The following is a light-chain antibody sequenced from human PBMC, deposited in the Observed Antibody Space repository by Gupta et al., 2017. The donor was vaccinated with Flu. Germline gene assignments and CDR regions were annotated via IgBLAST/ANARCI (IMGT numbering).Light chain of an antibody. CDR1: SSNIGSNT. CDR2: SNN. J-gene: IGLJ3*02. Sequence: QSILTQPPSTSGPPGQRVSISCSGGSSNIGSNTVTWYQQLPVTAPKVLIHSNNHRPSGVPDRFSGSKSGTSASLAISGLQSEDEADYYCAAWDDSRNTWVFGGGTKLTVL. V-gene: IGLV1-44*01. CDR3: AAWDDSRNTWV.